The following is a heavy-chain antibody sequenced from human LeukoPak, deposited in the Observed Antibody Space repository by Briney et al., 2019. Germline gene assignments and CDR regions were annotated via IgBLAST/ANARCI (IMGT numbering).Heavy chain of an antibody. Sequence: ASVKVSCKASGYTFTSYGISWVRQAPGQGLEWMGWISAYNGNTNYAQKLQGRVTMTTDTSTSTAYMELRSLRSDDTAAYYCARSGYDSSGYYWAGFDYWGQGTLVTVSS. D-gene: IGHD3-22*01. V-gene: IGHV1-18*01. CDR1: GYTFTSYG. CDR3: ARSGYDSSGYYWAGFDY. CDR2: ISAYNGNT. J-gene: IGHJ4*02.